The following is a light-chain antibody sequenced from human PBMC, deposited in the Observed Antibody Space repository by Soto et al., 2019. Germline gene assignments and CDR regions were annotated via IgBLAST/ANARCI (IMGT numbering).Light chain of an antibody. J-gene: IGKJ2*01. Sequence: EIVMTHSPATLSVSPGERATLSCRASQSVRDNLAWYQQKPGQAPRLLIYGASTRATGIPARFSGSGSGTAFTRTIISLQSEDFALYFCQESSHWSYTFGQGTKLEIK. CDR2: GAS. CDR1: QSVRDN. CDR3: QESSHWSYT. V-gene: IGKV3-15*01.